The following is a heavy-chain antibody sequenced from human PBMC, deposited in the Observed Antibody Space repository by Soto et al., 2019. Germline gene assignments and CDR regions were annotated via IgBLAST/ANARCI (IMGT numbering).Heavy chain of an antibody. V-gene: IGHV1-46*01. J-gene: IGHJ4*02. CDR3: ARVRRGGSAYFFDY. Sequence: APLKVSCKASGYTFTRYNVHWVRQAPGQGLESMAIINPSGGTTYYVQKFEGRVTLTTDTSTSTVYMELSSLRSDDTAVYYCARVRRGGSAYFFDYWGQGTLVTVSS. D-gene: IGHD2-15*01. CDR2: INPSGGTT. CDR1: GYTFTRYN.